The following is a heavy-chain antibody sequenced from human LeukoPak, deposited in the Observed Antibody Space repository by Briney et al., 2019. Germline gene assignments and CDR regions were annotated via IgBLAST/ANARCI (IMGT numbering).Heavy chain of an antibody. CDR3: AADRWGYGDYFDY. CDR1: GFTFSSYS. V-gene: IGHV3-21*01. D-gene: IGHD4-17*01. J-gene: IGHJ4*01. Sequence: GSLSLSCAASGFTFSSYSMNWVRQAPGKGLEWVSPISSSSSYIYYADSVKGRFTISRDNAKNSLYLQMNSLRAEDTAVYYCAADRWGYGDYFDYWGPGNLGSVSS. CDR2: ISSSSSYI.